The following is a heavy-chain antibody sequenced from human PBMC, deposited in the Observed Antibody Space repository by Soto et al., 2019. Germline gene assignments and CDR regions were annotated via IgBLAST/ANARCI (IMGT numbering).Heavy chain of an antibody. D-gene: IGHD4-17*01. CDR3: ARVEGSGDSDYWYFDL. Sequence: QLQLQESGSGLVKPSQTLSLTCAVSGGSISSGGYFWSWIRQPPGKGLEWIGYIYHSGSTYYNPSLKSRVTISVDRSKNQFSLKLSSVTAADTAVYYCARVEGSGDSDYWYFDLWGRGTLVTVSS. J-gene: IGHJ2*01. CDR2: IYHSGST. V-gene: IGHV4-30-2*01. CDR1: GGSISSGGYF.